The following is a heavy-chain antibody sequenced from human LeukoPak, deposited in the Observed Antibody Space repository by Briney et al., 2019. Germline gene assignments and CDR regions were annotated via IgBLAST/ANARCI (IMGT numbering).Heavy chain of an antibody. J-gene: IGHJ4*02. Sequence: SVKVSCKASRGTFSSYAISWVRQAPGQGREWMGGIIPIFGTANYAQKLQGRVTITADESTSTAYMELSSLRSEDAAVYYCASRDHYYGSGSYLGVDYWGQGTLVTVSS. CDR2: IIPIFGTA. D-gene: IGHD3-10*01. CDR3: ASRDHYYGSGSYLGVDY. V-gene: IGHV1-69*13. CDR1: RGTFSSYA.